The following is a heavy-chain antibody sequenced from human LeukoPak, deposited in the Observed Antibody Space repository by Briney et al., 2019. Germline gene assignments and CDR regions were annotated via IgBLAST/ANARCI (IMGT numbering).Heavy chain of an antibody. D-gene: IGHD3-9*01. CDR3: ARAYYDILTSPYYFDY. J-gene: IGHJ4*02. CDR2: ISSSSSYT. Sequence: GGSLRLSCAASGFTFSDYYMSWIRQAPGKGLEWVSYISSSSSYTNYADSVKGRFTISRDNAKNSLYLQMNSLRAEDTAVYYCARAYYDILTSPYYFDYWGQGTLVTVSS. CDR1: GFTFSDYY. V-gene: IGHV3-11*05.